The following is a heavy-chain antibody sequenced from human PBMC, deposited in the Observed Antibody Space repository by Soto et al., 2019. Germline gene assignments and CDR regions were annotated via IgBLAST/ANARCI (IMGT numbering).Heavy chain of an antibody. J-gene: IGHJ5*02. CDR2: IYNSVST. Sequence: SETLSLTCTVSGGSISSGDYYWSWIRQPPGKGLEWIGYIYNSVSTYYNPSLMILVTILVDTSKNQFSLNLSSVTAADTAMYYCARAGVATIYPGNNWFDPWGQG. V-gene: IGHV4-30-4*01. CDR1: GGSISSGDYY. D-gene: IGHD5-12*01. CDR3: ARAGVATIYPGNNWFDP.